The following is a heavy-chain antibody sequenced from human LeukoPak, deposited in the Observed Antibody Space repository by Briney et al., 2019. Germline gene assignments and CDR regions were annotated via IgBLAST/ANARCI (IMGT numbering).Heavy chain of an antibody. J-gene: IGHJ4*02. V-gene: IGHV3-30*03. D-gene: IGHD2-15*01. CDR1: GLIFSDHA. CDR3: ATQPCSGGRCFLLH. CDR2: TSFGGRDQ. Sequence: GGSLRLSCTASGLIFSDHAMHWVRQAPGKGLDWVAVTSFGGRDQFYADSVKGRFTISRDNSKDILYLQLSSPRVEDTAMYYCATQPCSGGRCFLLHWGQGTLVTVSS.